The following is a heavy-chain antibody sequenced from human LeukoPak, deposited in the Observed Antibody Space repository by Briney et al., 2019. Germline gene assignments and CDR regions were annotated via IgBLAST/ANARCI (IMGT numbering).Heavy chain of an antibody. J-gene: IGHJ5*02. CDR2: IYHTEST. D-gene: IGHD1-26*01. CDR1: GYSISSGSY. V-gene: IGHV4-38-2*01. Sequence: SETLSLTCVVSGYSISSGSYWDWIRQPPGKGLEWIGTIYHTESTYYNPSLKSRVTISVDTSKNQFSLKLSSVTAADTAVYYCARGGSYPGYWFDPWGQGTLVTVSS. CDR3: ARGGSYPGYWFDP.